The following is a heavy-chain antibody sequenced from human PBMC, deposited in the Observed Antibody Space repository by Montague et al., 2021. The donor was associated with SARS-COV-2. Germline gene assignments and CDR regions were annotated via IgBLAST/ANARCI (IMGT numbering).Heavy chain of an antibody. CDR3: ARAQNTCFIANCVNYFEV. Sequence: SETLSLTCTVSGDSMTDSYWSWIRQSPGKGLEWIGYVHYTGSTEYNPSLKTRVTLSLDTPRNHFSLKLRSVTAADTAVYYCARAQNTCFIANCVNYFEVWGLGALVTVSS. CDR1: GDSMTDSY. CDR2: VHYTGST. D-gene: IGHD1-1*01. J-gene: IGHJ4*02. V-gene: IGHV4-59*01.